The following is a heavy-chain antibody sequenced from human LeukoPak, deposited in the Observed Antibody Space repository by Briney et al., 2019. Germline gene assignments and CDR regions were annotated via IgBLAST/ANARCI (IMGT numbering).Heavy chain of an antibody. V-gene: IGHV4-34*01. CDR3: ALHYYDSSGYPRGWFDP. CDR2: INHSGST. J-gene: IGHJ5*02. Sequence: SETLSLTCAVYGGSFSGYYWSWIRQPPGKGLEWIGEINHSGSTNYNPSLKSRVTIPVDTSKNQFSLKLSSVTPADTAVYYCALHYYDSSGYPRGWFDPWGQGTLVTVPS. CDR1: GGSFSGYY. D-gene: IGHD3-22*01.